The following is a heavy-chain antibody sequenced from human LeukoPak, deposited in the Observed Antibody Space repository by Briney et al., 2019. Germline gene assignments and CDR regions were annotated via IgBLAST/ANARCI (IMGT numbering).Heavy chain of an antibody. CDR3: ATGVTWSGPVASPYGY. D-gene: IGHD5-12*01. J-gene: IGHJ4*02. Sequence: PGGSLRLSCAASGFTFSSYAIHWVRQAPGKGLEWVAVISYDGSNKYYADSVKGRFTISRDNSKNTLYLQMNSLRAEDTAVYYCATGVTWSGPVASPYGYWGQGTLVTVSS. V-gene: IGHV3-30-3*01. CDR2: ISYDGSNK. CDR1: GFTFSSYA.